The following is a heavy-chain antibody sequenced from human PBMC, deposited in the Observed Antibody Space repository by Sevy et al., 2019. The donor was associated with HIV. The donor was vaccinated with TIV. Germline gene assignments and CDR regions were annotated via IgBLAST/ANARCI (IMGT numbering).Heavy chain of an antibody. CDR1: GFSVSSDDY. CDR2: SYHSGTT. D-gene: IGHD3-10*01. Sequence: SETLSLTCTVSGFSVSSDDYWGWLRQSPGKGLQWIGSSYHSGTTYYNSSLNSRVTISVDTSRNRFSLRLNSVTAADTALYFCAREGRVFYGSGTYYNDWYFDLWGRGTLVTVSS. CDR3: AREGRVFYGSGTYYNDWYFDL. V-gene: IGHV4-38-2*02. J-gene: IGHJ2*01.